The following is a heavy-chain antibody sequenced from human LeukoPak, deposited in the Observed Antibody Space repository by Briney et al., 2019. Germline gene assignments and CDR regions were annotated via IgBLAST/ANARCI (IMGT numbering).Heavy chain of an antibody. CDR3: AKCRGGSCYYFDY. D-gene: IGHD2-15*01. V-gene: IGHV3-23*01. J-gene: IGHJ4*02. Sequence: GGSLRLSCAASGFTFSGYAMSWVRQAPGKGLEWVSAVGSSGSSIYYADSVQGRFTISRDNSQNTLYLQMSSLRAEDTAVYYCAKCRGGSCYYFDYWGQGTLVTVSP. CDR1: GFTFSGYA. CDR2: VGSSGSSI.